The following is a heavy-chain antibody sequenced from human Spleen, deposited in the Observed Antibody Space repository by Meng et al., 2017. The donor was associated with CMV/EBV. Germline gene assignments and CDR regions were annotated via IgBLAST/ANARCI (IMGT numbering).Heavy chain of an antibody. CDR3: ARDRSKGKGGHPGENWFDP. CDR1: GYTFTSYY. J-gene: IGHJ5*02. D-gene: IGHD2-15*01. V-gene: IGHV1-46*01. Sequence: ASVKVSCKASGYTFTSYYMHWVRQAPGQGLEWMGIINPIGGSTSYAQKFQGRVTMTRDTSTSTVYMELSSLRSEDTAVYYCARDRSKGKGGHPGENWFDPWGQGTLVTVSS. CDR2: INPIGGST.